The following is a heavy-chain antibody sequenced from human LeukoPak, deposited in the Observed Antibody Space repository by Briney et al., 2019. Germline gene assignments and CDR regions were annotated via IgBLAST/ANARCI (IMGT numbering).Heavy chain of an antibody. V-gene: IGHV3-7*01. J-gene: IGHJ5*01. CDR1: GLTFSSYW. Sequence: PGGPLRLSCAASGLTFSSYWMNWVRQAPGKGLEWVANIKRDGNEKNYVDSVRGRFSISRDNAKNSLYLQMDSLRAEDTAVYYCAKEGAYPIITYDSWGQGALVTVSS. CDR3: AKEGAYPIITYDS. D-gene: IGHD3-10*01. CDR2: IKRDGNEK.